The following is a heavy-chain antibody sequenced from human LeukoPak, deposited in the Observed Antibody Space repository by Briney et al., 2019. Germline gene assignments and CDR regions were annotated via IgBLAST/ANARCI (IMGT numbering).Heavy chain of an antibody. D-gene: IGHD2-15*01. Sequence: GGSLRLCCAASGFTFSDYYMSWIRQAPGKGLEWGSYISSSGSTIYYADSVKGRFTISRDNAKNSLYLQMNSLRAEDTAVYYCARDYRNCSGGSCYWRHYYYGMDVWGQGTTVTVSS. J-gene: IGHJ6*02. CDR1: GFTFSDYY. CDR2: ISSSGSTI. V-gene: IGHV3-11*01. CDR3: ARDYRNCSGGSCYWRHYYYGMDV.